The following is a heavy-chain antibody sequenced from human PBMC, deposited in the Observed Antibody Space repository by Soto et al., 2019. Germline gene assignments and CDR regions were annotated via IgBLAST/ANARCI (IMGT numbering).Heavy chain of an antibody. CDR2: ISYDGKNT. J-gene: IGHJ4*02. CDR3: AKGNYGLALRPEIDY. Sequence: QVQLVESGGGVVQPGRSLRLSCAASGFTFRNYGMNWVRQAPGKGLEWVALISYDGKNTNYADSVKGRFTISRDNSKNTLYLQVNRLRPEDTAVYYCAKGNYGLALRPEIDYWGRGTLVTVSS. V-gene: IGHV3-30*18. D-gene: IGHD3-10*01. CDR1: GFTFRNYG.